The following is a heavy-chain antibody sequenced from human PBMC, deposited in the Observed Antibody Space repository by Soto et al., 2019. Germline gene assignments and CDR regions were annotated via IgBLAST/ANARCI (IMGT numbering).Heavy chain of an antibody. Sequence: SETLSLTCAVSGGSISSGGYSWSWIRQPPGKSLEWIGYIYHSGSMYYNPSLKSRVTISVDRSKNQFSLKLSSVTAADTAVYYCARVPDRWGQGTLVTVSS. CDR1: GGSISSGGYS. D-gene: IGHD2-2*01. V-gene: IGHV4-30-2*01. CDR2: IYHSGSM. J-gene: IGHJ5*02. CDR3: ARVPDR.